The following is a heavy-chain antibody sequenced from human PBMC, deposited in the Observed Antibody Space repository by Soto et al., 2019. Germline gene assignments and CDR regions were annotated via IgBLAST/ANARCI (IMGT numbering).Heavy chain of an antibody. CDR3: VRHQRYSSGWYIDY. CDR2: VYYRGTT. J-gene: IGHJ4*02. CDR1: GGSINSANYS. Sequence: PSETLSLTCTVSGGSINSANYSWGWLRQPPGKGLEWIGNVYYRGTTYYNPSLKVRVTISVDTSKNQFSLKLSSVTAADSAVFFCVRHQRYSSGWYIDYWGQGTLVTVSS. V-gene: IGHV4-39*01. D-gene: IGHD6-19*01.